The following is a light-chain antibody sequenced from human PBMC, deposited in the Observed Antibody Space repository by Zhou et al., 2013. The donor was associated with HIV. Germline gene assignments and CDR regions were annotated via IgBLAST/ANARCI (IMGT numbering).Light chain of an antibody. V-gene: IGKV3-20*01. J-gene: IGKJ1*01. CDR2: GAS. CDR3: QQDGSSRT. CDR1: QSVTSNY. Sequence: EIVLTQSPGTLSLSPGERATLSCRASQSVTSNYLAWYQHKPGQAPRLLIYGASSRATGIPDRFSGSGSGTDFTLTINRLEPEDFAVYFCQQDGSSRTFGQGTKVEIK.